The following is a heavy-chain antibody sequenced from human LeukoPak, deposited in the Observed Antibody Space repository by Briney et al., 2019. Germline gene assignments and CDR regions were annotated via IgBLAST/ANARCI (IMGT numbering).Heavy chain of an antibody. D-gene: IGHD5-24*01. V-gene: IGHV3-21*01. Sequence: GGSLRLSCAVSGFTFSSYSMNWVRQAPGKGLEWVSSISSSPTYIYYADSVKGRFTVSRDNAKNSLYLQMNSLRAEDTAVYYCARALRSARDGYKVFDYWGQGALVTVSS. J-gene: IGHJ4*02. CDR3: ARALRSARDGYKVFDY. CDR1: GFTFSSYS. CDR2: ISSSPTYI.